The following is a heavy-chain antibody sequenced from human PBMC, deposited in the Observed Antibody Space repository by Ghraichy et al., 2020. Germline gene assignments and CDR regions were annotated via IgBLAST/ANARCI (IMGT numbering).Heavy chain of an antibody. J-gene: IGHJ4*02. D-gene: IGHD2-21*01. CDR2: IKISGGLK. Sequence: GGSLRLSCAASGFKFSDCNMAWIRQAPGKGLEWVSYIKISGGLKHYADSVKGRFTISRDDAKNSLYLQMNSLRVEDTAVYYCVRDSCVGDYPNYDYWGQGTLVTVSS. CDR1: GFKFSDCN. V-gene: IGHV3-11*01. CDR3: VRDSCVGDYPNYDY.